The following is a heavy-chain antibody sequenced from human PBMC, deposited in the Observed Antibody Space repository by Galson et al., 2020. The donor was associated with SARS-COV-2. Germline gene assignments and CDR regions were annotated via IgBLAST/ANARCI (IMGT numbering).Heavy chain of an antibody. CDR1: GLTFNRYW. V-gene: IGHV3-7*01. CDR3: ARERALGYCSTNSCRSFDP. Sequence: GGSLRLSCVASGLTFNRYWMSWVRQAPGKGLEWVAKIELNVPEKFYVDSVKGRFTISRDNAKNSLYLQMNSLRAEDTAVYYCARERALGYCSTNSCRSFDPWGQGLLVTVSS. CDR2: IELNVPEK. J-gene: IGHJ5*02. D-gene: IGHD2-2*01.